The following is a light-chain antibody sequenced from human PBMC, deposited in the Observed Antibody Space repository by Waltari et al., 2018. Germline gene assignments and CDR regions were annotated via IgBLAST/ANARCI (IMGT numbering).Light chain of an antibody. Sequence: QTVVTQEPSFSVPPGGTVTLTCGLISGSVSSTLYPSWYQQIPGQAPRTLIPNTISRSSGVPNRFSGSILGNKAALTITGAQADDESYYYCALYMGSDSWVFGGGTKLTVL. V-gene: IGLV8-61*01. CDR3: ALYMGSDSWV. J-gene: IGLJ3*02. CDR2: NTI. CDR1: SGSVSSTLY.